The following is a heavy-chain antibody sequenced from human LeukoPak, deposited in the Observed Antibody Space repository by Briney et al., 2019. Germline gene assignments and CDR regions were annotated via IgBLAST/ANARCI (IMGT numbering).Heavy chain of an antibody. V-gene: IGHV4-39*01. J-gene: IGHJ4*02. CDR1: GDSISSTTYF. CDR3: AKGVDVDYVNYFDY. D-gene: IGHD4-17*01. CDR2: IYYSGTT. Sequence: KPSETLSLTCTVSGDSISSTTYFWGWIRQPPGKGLKWIVSIYYSGTTYYHSSLQSRVTLSVDTSKSQFSLRLSSVTAADTAVYYCAKGVDVDYVNYFDYWGQGTLVTVSS.